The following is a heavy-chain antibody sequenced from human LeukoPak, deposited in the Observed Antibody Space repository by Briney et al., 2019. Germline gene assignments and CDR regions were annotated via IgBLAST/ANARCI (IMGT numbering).Heavy chain of an antibody. J-gene: IGHJ6*02. CDR1: GYMFTSYW. V-gene: IGHV5-51*01. CDR2: IYPGDPDT. CDR3: ARRGSPGDYYYYYGMDV. Sequence: GESLKIPCKGSGYMFTSYWIGRVRQMPRKGLEWMGIIYPGDPDTRYSPSFQGQVTISADKSISTAYLQWSSLQASGTAMYYCARRGSPGDYYYYYGMDVWGQGTTVTVSS. D-gene: IGHD3-10*01.